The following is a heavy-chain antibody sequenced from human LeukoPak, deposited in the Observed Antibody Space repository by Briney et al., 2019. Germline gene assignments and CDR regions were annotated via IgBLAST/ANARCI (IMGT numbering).Heavy chain of an antibody. V-gene: IGHV3-48*01. J-gene: IGHJ4*02. CDR3: ARYFDASGLTPGGLDY. CDR1: GFTFSSHS. D-gene: IGHD3-22*01. Sequence: GGSLRLSCAASGFTFSSHSMNWVRQAPGKGLEWVSYISSSSSTIYYADSVKGRFTISRDNSKNTLYLQMNSLRAEDTAVYYCARYFDASGLTPGGLDYWGQGTLVTVSS. CDR2: ISSSSSTI.